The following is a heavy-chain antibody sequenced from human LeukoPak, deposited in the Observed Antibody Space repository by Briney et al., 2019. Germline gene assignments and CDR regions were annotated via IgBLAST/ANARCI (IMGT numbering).Heavy chain of an antibody. V-gene: IGHV1-2*02. CDR1: GYTFTGYY. CDR2: INPNSGGT. Sequence: ASVKVSCKASGYTFTGYYMHWVRQAPGQGLEWMGWINPNSGGTNYAQKFQGRVTMTRDTSISTAYMEPSRLRSDDTAVYYCARDPIYYDFWSGSYYYYYMDVWGQGTLVTVSS. D-gene: IGHD3-3*01. J-gene: IGHJ6*03. CDR3: ARDPIYYDFWSGSYYYYYMDV.